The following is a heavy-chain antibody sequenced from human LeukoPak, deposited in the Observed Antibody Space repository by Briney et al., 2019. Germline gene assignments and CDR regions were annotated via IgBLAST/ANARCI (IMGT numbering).Heavy chain of an antibody. V-gene: IGHV3-30-3*01. CDR2: ISYDGSNK. CDR3: ARKDQAYYYDSSGYYDYYFDY. Sequence: PGGSLRLSCAASGFTFSSYAMHWVRQAPGKGLEWVAVISYDGSNKYYADSVKGRFTISRDNSKNTLYLQMNSLRAEDTAVYYCARKDQAYYYDSSGYYDYYFDYWGQGTLVTVPS. CDR1: GFTFSSYA. J-gene: IGHJ4*02. D-gene: IGHD3-22*01.